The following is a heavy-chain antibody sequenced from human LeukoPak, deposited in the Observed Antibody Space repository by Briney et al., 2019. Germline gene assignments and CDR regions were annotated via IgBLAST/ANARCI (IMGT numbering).Heavy chain of an antibody. D-gene: IGHD1-14*01. CDR1: GFPFSSYA. V-gene: IGHV3-30-3*01. Sequence: GGSLRLSCAASGFPFSSYAMHWVRQAPGKGLEWVAVISYDGSNKYYADSVKGRFTISRDNSKNTLYLQMNSLRAEDTAVYYCARSEFNYFDYWGQGTLVTVSS. CDR3: ARSEFNYFDY. CDR2: ISYDGSNK. J-gene: IGHJ4*02.